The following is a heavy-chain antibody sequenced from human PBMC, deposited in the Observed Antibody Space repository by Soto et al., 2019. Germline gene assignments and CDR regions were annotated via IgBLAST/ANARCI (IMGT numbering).Heavy chain of an antibody. J-gene: IGHJ5*02. V-gene: IGHV1-3*05. Sequence: QVQLVQSGAEEKKPGASVKVSCKASGYTFTSYAMHWVRQAPGQRLEWMGWINAGNGNTKSSQKFQGRVTITRDTYASTAYMELSSLRSEDTAVYYCARDQEYSVYGKWFDPWGQGTLVPVSS. D-gene: IGHD5-12*01. CDR1: GYTFTSYA. CDR3: ARDQEYSVYGKWFDP. CDR2: INAGNGNT.